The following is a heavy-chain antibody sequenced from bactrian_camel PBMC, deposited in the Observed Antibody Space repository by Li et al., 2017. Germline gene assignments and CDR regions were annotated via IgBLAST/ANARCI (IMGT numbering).Heavy chain of an antibody. CDR1: GSTSMYWW. J-gene: IGHJ4*01. CDR3: AKPLTSYRTWSD. D-gene: IGHD6*01. CDR2: INSGGGTI. Sequence: HVQLVESGGGLVQPGGSLRLSCSAGGSTSMYWWMGWVRQAPGKGLEWVSAINSGGGTIHYADSVKGRFTISRDNAKNTVYLQMNSLKTEDTAMYYCAKPLTSYRTWSDWGHGTQVTVS. V-gene: IGHV3S1*01.